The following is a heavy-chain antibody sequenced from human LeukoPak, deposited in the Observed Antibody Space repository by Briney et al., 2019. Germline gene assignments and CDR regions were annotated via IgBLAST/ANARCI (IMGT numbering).Heavy chain of an antibody. V-gene: IGHV3-73*01. CDR1: GLTFSGSA. Sequence: PGGSLRLSCAASGLTFSGSAMHWVRQASGKGLEWVGRIRSKANSYATAYAASVKGRFTISRDDSKNTEYLQMNSLKTEDTAVYYCTRAAPNLAVAGQPYYYYYMDVWGKGTTVTVSS. CDR2: IRSKANSYAT. D-gene: IGHD6-19*01. J-gene: IGHJ6*03. CDR3: TRAAPNLAVAGQPYYYYYMDV.